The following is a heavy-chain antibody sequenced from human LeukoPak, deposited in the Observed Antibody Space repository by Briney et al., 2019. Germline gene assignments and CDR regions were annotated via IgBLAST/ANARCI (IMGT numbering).Heavy chain of an antibody. CDR1: GYTFTGYY. V-gene: IGHV1-2*02. CDR3: ARTVVGPPPFDY. CDR2: INPNSGGT. Sequence: ASVKVSCKASGYTFTGYYMHWVRQAPGQGLEWMGWINPNSGGTNYAQKFQGRVTMTRDTSISTAYMELSRLRSDDTAAYYCARTVVGPPPFDYWGQGTLVTVSS. D-gene: IGHD1-26*01. J-gene: IGHJ4*02.